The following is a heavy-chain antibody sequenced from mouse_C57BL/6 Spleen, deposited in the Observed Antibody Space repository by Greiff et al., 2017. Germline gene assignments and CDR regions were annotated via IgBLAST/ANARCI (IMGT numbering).Heavy chain of an antibody. Sequence: LQQSGAELVRPGASVKMSCKASGYTFTSYNMHWVKQTPRQGLEWIGAIYPGNGDTSYNQKFKGKATLTVDKSSSTAYMQLSSLTSEDSAVYFCARWDYYGSSPAMDYWGQGTSVTVSS. CDR1: GYTFTSYN. D-gene: IGHD1-1*01. CDR2: IYPGNGDT. J-gene: IGHJ4*01. CDR3: ARWDYYGSSPAMDY. V-gene: IGHV1-12*01.